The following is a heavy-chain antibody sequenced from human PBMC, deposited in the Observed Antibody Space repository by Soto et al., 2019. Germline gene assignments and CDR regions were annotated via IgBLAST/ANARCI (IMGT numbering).Heavy chain of an antibody. CDR3: AKDGLGAYSYGSYYFDY. V-gene: IGHV3-23*01. J-gene: IGHJ4*01. CDR2: ISTSGGST. Sequence: EVQLLESGGGLVQPGGSLRLSCAASGFTFSSYAMSWVRQAPGKGLEWVSTISTSGGSTYYADSVKGRFTISRDNSKNTLYVQMNSLRAEDTAVYYCAKDGLGAYSYGSYYFDYWGQGTLVTVSS. D-gene: IGHD5-18*01. CDR1: GFTFSSYA.